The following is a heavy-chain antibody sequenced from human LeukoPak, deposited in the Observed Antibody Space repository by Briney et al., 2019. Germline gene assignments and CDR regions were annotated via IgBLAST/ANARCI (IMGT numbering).Heavy chain of an antibody. D-gene: IGHD2-15*01. J-gene: IGHJ4*02. V-gene: IGHV3-48*01. CDR1: GSPLSNYS. CDR2: ISSSGSAI. CDR3: VRVKGSYFDY. Sequence: GGSLRLFCAASGSPLSNYSINWVRQAPGKGLEWVSYISSSGSAIYYVDSVKGRFTVSRDNAKNSLFLQMNSPRAEDTAVYYCVRVKGSYFDYWGQGALVTVSS.